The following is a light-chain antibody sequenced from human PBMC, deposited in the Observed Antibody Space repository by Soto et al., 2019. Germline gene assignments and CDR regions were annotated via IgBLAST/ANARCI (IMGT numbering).Light chain of an antibody. V-gene: IGKV3-20*01. CDR3: QDYGSSPIT. J-gene: IGKJ5*01. CDR2: GAS. CDR1: QSVSSN. Sequence: EIVIPQSPATLTVSTGERATLSCRSSQSVSSNLAWYQQKPGQAPRLLIYGASNRATVIPDRFSGSRDGTYVTNTISKGGSEDGELYVCQDYGSSPITLGQGIRLEI.